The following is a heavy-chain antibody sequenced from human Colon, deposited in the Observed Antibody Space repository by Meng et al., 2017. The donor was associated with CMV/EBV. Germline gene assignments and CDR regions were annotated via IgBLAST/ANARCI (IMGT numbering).Heavy chain of an antibody. D-gene: IGHD3-16*01. V-gene: IGHV3-11*05. J-gene: IGHJ5*02. CDR3: VKGHTMINP. CDR2: ISPTGSDT. CDR1: GFIFSDYY. Sequence: VQVVASGGGLVWPGGSLGLSCAASGFIFSDYYMTWIREAPGKGLEWVSYISPTGSDTNYADSVRGRFTISRDNAKNSLFLQMSSLTAEDTAVYYCVKGHTMINPWGPGTLVTVSS.